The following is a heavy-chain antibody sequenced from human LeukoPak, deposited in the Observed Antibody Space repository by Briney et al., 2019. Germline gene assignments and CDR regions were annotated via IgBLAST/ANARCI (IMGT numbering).Heavy chain of an antibody. CDR3: ARDSIRQQLYYFDY. CDR2: MQYDGSIK. V-gene: IGHV3-30*02. Sequence: GGSLRLSCAASGFTFSSYDMHWVRQAPGKGLEWVAFMQYDGSIKYYADSVKGRFTVSRDNSKNTLYLQMDSLRADDTAVYFCARDSIRQQLYYFDYWGRGTLVTVSS. J-gene: IGHJ4*02. CDR1: GFTFSSYD. D-gene: IGHD6-13*01.